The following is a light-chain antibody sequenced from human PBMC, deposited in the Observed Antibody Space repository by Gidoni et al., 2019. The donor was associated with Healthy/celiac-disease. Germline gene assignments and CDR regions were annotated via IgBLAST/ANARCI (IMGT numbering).Light chain of an antibody. CDR2: STS. Sequence: VVTQEPSLTVSPGGTVTLTCASSTGAVTSGYYPNWFQQKPGQAPRALIYSTSNKHPWTPARFSGSLLGGKAALTLSGVQPEDEAEYYCLLYYGGAQPVFDGGTKLTVL. J-gene: IGLJ2*01. CDR1: TGAVTSGYY. CDR3: LLYYGGAQPV. V-gene: IGLV7-43*01.